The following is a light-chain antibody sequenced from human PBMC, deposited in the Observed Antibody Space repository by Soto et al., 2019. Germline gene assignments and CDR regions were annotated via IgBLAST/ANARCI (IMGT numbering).Light chain of an antibody. V-gene: IGKV3-20*01. J-gene: IGKJ2*02. CDR2: GAS. CDR1: QSVSSSF. CDR3: LQSNTCPCT. Sequence: EIVLTQSPCTLSLSQGERATLSCRASQSVSSSFLAWYQQKPGQAPSLLIYGASTRATGIPDRFSGSGSGTDFTLTISRLEPEDFAVYYCLQSNTCPCTLCQGTKVDIK.